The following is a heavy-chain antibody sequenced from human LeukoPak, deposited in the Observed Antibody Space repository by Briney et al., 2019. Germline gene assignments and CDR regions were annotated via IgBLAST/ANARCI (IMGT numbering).Heavy chain of an antibody. CDR3: ARDHSGGYNGDYYYYYMDV. J-gene: IGHJ6*03. V-gene: IGHV4-39*07. Sequence: SETLSLTCIVSGDSISSSNYYWGWIRQPPGKGLEWIGSIYYSGDTNYKSSLKSRVTISVDTSKNQFSLKLTSVTAADTAVYYCARDHSGGYNGDYYYYYMDVWGKGTTVTVSS. CDR2: IYYSGDT. D-gene: IGHD5-24*01. CDR1: GDSISSSNYY.